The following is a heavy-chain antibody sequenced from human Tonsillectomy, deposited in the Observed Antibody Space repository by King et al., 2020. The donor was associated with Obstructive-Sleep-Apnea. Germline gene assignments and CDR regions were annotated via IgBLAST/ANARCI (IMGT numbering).Heavy chain of an antibody. CDR2: IYSDDST. CDR3: ARDNFVVLSADIFY. CDR1: GFTVSSNY. V-gene: IGHV3-66*01. Sequence: VQLVESGGGLVQPGGSLRLSCAASGFTVSSNYMNWVRQAPGKGLEWVSIIYSDDSTYYADSVKGRFTISRDNSKNTLYLQINSLRAEDTAVYYCARDNFVVLSADIFYWGQGTLVTVSS. J-gene: IGHJ4*02. D-gene: IGHD2-2*01.